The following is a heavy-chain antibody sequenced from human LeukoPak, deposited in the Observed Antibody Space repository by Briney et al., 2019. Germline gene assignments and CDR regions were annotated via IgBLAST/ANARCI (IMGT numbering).Heavy chain of an antibody. D-gene: IGHD3-22*01. CDR1: GGSISSGDYY. CDR3: ARTPRYDSSGYPLDY. J-gene: IGHJ4*02. CDR2: IYYSGST. V-gene: IGHV4-30-4*01. Sequence: SETLSLTCTVSGGSISSGDYYWSWIRQPPGKGLEWIGYIYYSGSTYYNPSLKSRVTISVDTSKNQFSLKLSSVTAADTAVYYCARTPRYDSSGYPLDYWGQGTLVTVSS.